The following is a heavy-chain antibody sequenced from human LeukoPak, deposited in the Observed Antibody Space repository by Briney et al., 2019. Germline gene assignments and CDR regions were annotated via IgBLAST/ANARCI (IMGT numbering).Heavy chain of an antibody. Sequence: GGSLRLSCAASGFTFSNYGMQWVRQAPGKGLEWVAVIWADGSNQYYADSVKGRFTISRDISKNTLYLQMNSLRAEGTAVYYCARDPHYFCCGSFLSLGFDPWGQGTLVTVSS. V-gene: IGHV3-33*01. CDR1: GFTFSNYG. D-gene: IGHD2-15*01. CDR3: ARDPHYFCCGSFLSLGFDP. J-gene: IGHJ5*02. CDR2: IWADGSNQ.